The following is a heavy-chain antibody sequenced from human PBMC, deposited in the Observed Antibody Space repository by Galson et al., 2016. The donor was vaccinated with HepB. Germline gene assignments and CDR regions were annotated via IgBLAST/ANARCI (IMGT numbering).Heavy chain of an antibody. J-gene: IGHJ5*02. CDR2: ISYDGRTK. CDR3: VKGGTVGVWLLDL. D-gene: IGHD2-8*02. Sequence: SLRLSCAASGFTFTTYGMHWVRQAPGEGLEWVGVISYDGRTKYYADSVKGRFTMSRDNPKNTLSLQMDSLRVEDTAIYYCVKGGTVGVWLLDLWGQGSLVTVSS. V-gene: IGHV3-30*18. CDR1: GFTFTTYG.